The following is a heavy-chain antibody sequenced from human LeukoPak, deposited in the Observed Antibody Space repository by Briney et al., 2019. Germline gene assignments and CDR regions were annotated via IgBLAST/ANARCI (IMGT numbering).Heavy chain of an antibody. J-gene: IGHJ4*02. CDR2: ISSSGSAI. Sequence: GGSLRLSCAASGFTFSSYEMNWVRQAPGKGLEWVSYISSSGSAIYYADSVKGRFAISRDNAKNSLYLQMNSLRAEDTAVYYCARALPSSWYYFDYWGQGTLVTVSS. V-gene: IGHV3-48*03. CDR1: GFTFSSYE. CDR3: ARALPSSWYYFDY. D-gene: IGHD6-13*01.